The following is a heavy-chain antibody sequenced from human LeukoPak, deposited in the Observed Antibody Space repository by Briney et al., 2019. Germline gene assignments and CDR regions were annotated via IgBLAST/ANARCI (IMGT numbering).Heavy chain of an antibody. V-gene: IGHV1-2*02. J-gene: IGHJ4*02. CDR2: INPNSGGT. CDR1: GYTFTGYY. Sequence: ASVKVSCKASGYTFTGYYMHWVRQAPGQGLEWMGWINPNSGGTNYAQKFQGRVTMTRDTSISTAYVELSRLRSDDTAVYYCARGRGDYYDSSGYLDYWGQGTLVTVSS. D-gene: IGHD3-22*01. CDR3: ARGRGDYYDSSGYLDY.